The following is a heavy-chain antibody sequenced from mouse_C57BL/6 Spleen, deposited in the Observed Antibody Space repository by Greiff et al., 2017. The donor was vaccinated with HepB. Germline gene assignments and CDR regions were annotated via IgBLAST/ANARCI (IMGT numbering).Heavy chain of an antibody. CDR3: TPLLRSTYWYFDV. Sequence: VQLQQSGAELVRPGASVKLSCTASGFNIKDDYMHWVKQRPEQGLEWIGWIDPENGDTEYASKFQGKASITADTSSNTAYLQLSSLTSEDTAVHYCTPLLRSTYWYFDVWGTGTTVTVSS. J-gene: IGHJ1*03. D-gene: IGHD1-1*01. V-gene: IGHV14-4*01. CDR2: IDPENGDT. CDR1: GFNIKDDY.